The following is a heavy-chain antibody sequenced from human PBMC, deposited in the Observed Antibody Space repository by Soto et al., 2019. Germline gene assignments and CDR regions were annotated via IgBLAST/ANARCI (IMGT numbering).Heavy chain of an antibody. CDR2: IWYDGSNK. D-gene: IGHD4-17*01. J-gene: IGHJ6*02. V-gene: IGHV3-33*01. CDR3: ARVDYGDYESGMDV. Sequence: GGSLRLSCAASGFTFSSYGMHWVRQAPGKGLEWVAVIWYDGSNKYYADSVKGRFTISRDNSKNTLYLQMNSLRAEDTAVYYCARVDYGDYESGMDVWGQGTTVTVSS. CDR1: GFTFSSYG.